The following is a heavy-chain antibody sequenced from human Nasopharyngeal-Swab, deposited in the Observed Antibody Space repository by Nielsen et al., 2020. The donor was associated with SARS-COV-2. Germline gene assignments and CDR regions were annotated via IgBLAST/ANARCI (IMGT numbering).Heavy chain of an antibody. D-gene: IGHD3-22*01. V-gene: IGHV3-11*04. J-gene: IGHJ4*02. CDR2: ISSGGTTK. Sequence: GGSLRLSCAASGFSFSDYYMSWLRQAPGKGLEWISYISSGGTTKYYADSVKGRFAISRDNARRSLFLQMNSLRAEDTALYFFSIRAYYYDSRGFYEDYWGQGTLVTVSS. CDR1: GFSFSDYY. CDR3: SIRAYYYDSRGFYEDY.